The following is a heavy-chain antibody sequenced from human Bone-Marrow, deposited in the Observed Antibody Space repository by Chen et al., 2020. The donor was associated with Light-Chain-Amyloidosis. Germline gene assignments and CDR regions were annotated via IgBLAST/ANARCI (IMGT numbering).Heavy chain of an antibody. Sequence: EVQLLESGGGLAQPGGSLRLSCAASGFTFSDYAMSWVRQAPGKGLGWLSTLSLSGLPTFKADSVKGRFPISRVTSRTPLFLQVRSLSAEDPAVYYCAIRGQSGHAKSYKGIAVWGQGTTFTVA. V-gene: IGHV3-23*01. J-gene: IGHJ6*02. CDR3: AIRGQSGHAKSYKGIAV. CDR1: GFTFSDYA. CDR2: LSLSGLPT. D-gene: IGHD5-12*01.